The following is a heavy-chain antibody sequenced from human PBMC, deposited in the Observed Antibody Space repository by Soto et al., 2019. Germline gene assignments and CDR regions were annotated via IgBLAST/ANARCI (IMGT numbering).Heavy chain of an antibody. J-gene: IGHJ4*02. Sequence: QVQLQQWGAGLLKPSEALSLTCAVYSGSFSDYYWTWIRQPPGEGLEWIGDINHGGNTSYNPSLESRVTISIDTSKNQFSLKLTSVTAAATAMYYCARGKWLDPHWGQGTLVTVSS. V-gene: IGHV4-34*02. D-gene: IGHD6-19*01. CDR1: SGSFSDYY. CDR3: ARGKWLDPH. CDR2: INHGGNT.